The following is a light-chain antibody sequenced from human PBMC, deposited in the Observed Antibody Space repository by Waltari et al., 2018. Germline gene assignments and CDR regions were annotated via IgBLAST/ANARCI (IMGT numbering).Light chain of an antibody. Sequence: IVLTQSPGTLSLSPGERVTLSCRARQSVSRALAWYQQKPGQAPRLLIYGASSRATGIPDRFSGSGSGTDFSLTISRLEPEDFAVYYCQHYVRLPVTFGQGTKVEIK. V-gene: IGKV3-20*01. CDR3: QHYVRLPVT. J-gene: IGKJ1*01. CDR2: GAS. CDR1: QSVSRA.